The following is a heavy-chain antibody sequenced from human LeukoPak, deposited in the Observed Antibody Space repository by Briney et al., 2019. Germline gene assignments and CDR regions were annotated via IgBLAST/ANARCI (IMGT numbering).Heavy chain of an antibody. CDR3: ARTHYYDSSGYYYGWFDP. Sequence: GSLRLSCAASGFTFDDYAMHWVRQAPGKGLEWIGSIYHSGSTYYNPSLKSRVTISVDTSKNQFSLKLSSVTAADTAVYYCARTHYYDSSGYYYGWFDPWGQGTLVTVSS. V-gene: IGHV4-38-2*01. J-gene: IGHJ5*02. CDR1: GFTFDDYA. CDR2: IYHSGST. D-gene: IGHD3-22*01.